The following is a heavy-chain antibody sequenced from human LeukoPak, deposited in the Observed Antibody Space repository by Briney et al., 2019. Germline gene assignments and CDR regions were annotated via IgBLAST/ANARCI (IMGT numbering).Heavy chain of an antibody. CDR3: AKDPREMATILPLYYFDY. J-gene: IGHJ4*02. CDR2: ISGSGGST. D-gene: IGHD5-12*01. CDR1: GFTFSSYA. Sequence: GGSLRLSCAASGFTFSSYAMSWVRQAPGKGLEWVSAISGSGGSTYYADPVKGRFTISRDNSKNTLYLQMNSLRAEDTAVYYCAKDPREMATILPLYYFDYWGQGTLVTVSS. V-gene: IGHV3-23*01.